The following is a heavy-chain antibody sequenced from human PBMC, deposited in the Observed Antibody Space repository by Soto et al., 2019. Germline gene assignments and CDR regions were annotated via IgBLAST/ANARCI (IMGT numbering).Heavy chain of an antibody. CDR1: GGSLTNFQ. CDR3: APFTAGDF. J-gene: IGHJ4*02. V-gene: IGHV4-59*08. Sequence: SETLSLPCTVSGGSLTNFQWRWVRQSPGKGLEWIGYMHYSGATSSNPSLASRVILSIDTSQSQFSLKLTSVTAADTAVYYCAPFTAGDFWGPGKLVTVSS. CDR2: MHYSGAT.